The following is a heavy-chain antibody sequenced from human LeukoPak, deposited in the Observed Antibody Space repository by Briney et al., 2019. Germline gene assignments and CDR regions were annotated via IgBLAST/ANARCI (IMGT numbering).Heavy chain of an antibody. CDR2: IYYSGIT. J-gene: IGHJ4*02. CDR3: ATVGYSGSTLRSRYYYFDY. V-gene: IGHV4-59*01. D-gene: IGHD5-12*01. CDR1: GGSISSYY. Sequence: SETLSLTCTVSGGSISSYYWSWIRQPPGKGLEWIGYIYYSGITNYNSSLKSRVTISVDTSKNQFSLKLSSVTAEDTAVYYCATVGYSGSTLRSRYYYFDYWGQGTLVTVSS.